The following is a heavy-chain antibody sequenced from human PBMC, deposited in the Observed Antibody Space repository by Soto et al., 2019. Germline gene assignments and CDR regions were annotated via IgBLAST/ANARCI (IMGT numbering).Heavy chain of an antibody. J-gene: IGHJ4*02. Sequence: GGSLRLSCAASGFTFSSYAMSWVRQAPGKGLEWVSAISGSGGSTYYADSVKGRFTISRDNSKNTLYLQMNSLRAEGTAVYYCAKDPSPTDYGFFDYWGQGTLVTVSS. CDR2: ISGSGGST. CDR3: AKDPSPTDYGFFDY. D-gene: IGHD4-17*01. V-gene: IGHV3-23*01. CDR1: GFTFSSYA.